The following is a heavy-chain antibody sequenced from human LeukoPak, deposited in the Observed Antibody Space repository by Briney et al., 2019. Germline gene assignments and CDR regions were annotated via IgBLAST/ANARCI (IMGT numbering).Heavy chain of an antibody. CDR1: GGTFSSYA. J-gene: IGHJ5*01. D-gene: IGHD3-22*01. Sequence: SVKVSCKASGGTFSSYAISWVRQAPGQGLEWMGGIIPIFGTANYAQKFQGRVTITADESTSTAYMELSSLRSEDTAVYYCARAATMIVVVAPFDSWGQGTLVTVSS. CDR2: IIPIFGTA. CDR3: ARAATMIVVVAPFDS. V-gene: IGHV1-69*01.